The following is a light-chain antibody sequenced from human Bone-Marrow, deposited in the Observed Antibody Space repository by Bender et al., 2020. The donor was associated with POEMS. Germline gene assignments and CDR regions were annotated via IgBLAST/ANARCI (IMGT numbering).Light chain of an antibody. J-gene: IGLJ3*02. CDR2: EVT. V-gene: IGLV2-23*02. CDR3: AAWEDSLNGWV. Sequence: QSALTQPASVSGSLGQSITISCSGTSHDVGSFNLVFWYQQHPGRAPKLIIYEVTKRPSGVSYRFSGSKSGNTASLTISGLQAEDEADYYCAAWEDSLNGWVFGGGTKLTVL. CDR1: SHDVGSFNL.